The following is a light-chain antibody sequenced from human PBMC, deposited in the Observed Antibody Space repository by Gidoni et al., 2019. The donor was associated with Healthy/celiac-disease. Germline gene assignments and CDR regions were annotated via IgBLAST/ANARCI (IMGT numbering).Light chain of an antibody. V-gene: IGKV1-NL1*01. Sequence: SPMTQSPSALSSSVGDRVTITCRGSQGISNSLAWYQKTPGKAPKLLLDAASSLESGVSSRFSGSGSGKDYTLTISSQQPEDFATYYCQQYYSTRTFGQGTKVEIK. CDR1: QGISNS. CDR2: AAS. CDR3: QQYYSTRT. J-gene: IGKJ1*01.